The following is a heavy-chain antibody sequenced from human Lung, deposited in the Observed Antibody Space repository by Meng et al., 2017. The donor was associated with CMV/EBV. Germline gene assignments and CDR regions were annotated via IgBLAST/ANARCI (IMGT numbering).Heavy chain of an antibody. CDR3: TTGFGTAEAF. V-gene: IGHV3-15*01. CDR1: GFTFRTTW. Sequence: SCAASGFTFRTTWMSWVRQAPGKGLDWVGRIKSRNDGWTADHGTPVKGRFTISRDDSKDTLYLQMNSLKVEDTDIYYCTTGFGTAEAFWAQGTLVTVSS. J-gene: IGHJ4*02. D-gene: IGHD1-1*01. CDR2: IKSRNDGWTA.